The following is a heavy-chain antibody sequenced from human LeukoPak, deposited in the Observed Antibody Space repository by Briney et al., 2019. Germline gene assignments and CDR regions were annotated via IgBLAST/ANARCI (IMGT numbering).Heavy chain of an antibody. V-gene: IGHV4-59*02. CDR2: IYYTGTT. Sequence: SETLSLTRTVSGDSVSSYYWSWIRQPPGKGLEWIGHIYYTGTTDYNPSLRSRVTISIDTSKNQFSLKLRSVTAADTAVYYCARARYSHNWVPTIDYWGQGTLVTVSS. J-gene: IGHJ4*02. CDR3: ARARYSHNWVPTIDY. CDR1: GDSVSSYY. D-gene: IGHD1-1*01.